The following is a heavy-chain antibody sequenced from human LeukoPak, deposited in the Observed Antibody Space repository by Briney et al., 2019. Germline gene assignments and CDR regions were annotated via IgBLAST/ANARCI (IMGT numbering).Heavy chain of an antibody. D-gene: IGHD6-13*01. CDR3: ARAHLIAAAGYNWFDP. CDR2: INPNSGAT. V-gene: IGHV1-2*02. Sequence: ASVKVSCRASGYTFTAFYMHWVRRAPGQGLEWKGWINPNSGATNYAQKFQGRVTMTRDASISTAYMELSRLRFDDTAVYYCARAHLIAAAGYNWFDPWGQGTLVTVSS. CDR1: GYTFTAFY. J-gene: IGHJ5*02.